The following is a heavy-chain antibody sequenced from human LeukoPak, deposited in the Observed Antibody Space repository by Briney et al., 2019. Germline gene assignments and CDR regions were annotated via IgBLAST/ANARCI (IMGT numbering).Heavy chain of an antibody. CDR3: ARGPTGEQQLDYYYYYYMDV. Sequence: GASGKVSCKASGYTFTSYGISWVRQAPGQGLEWMGWISAYNGNTNYAQKLQGRVTMNTDTSTSTAYMELRSLRSDDTAVYYCARGPTGEQQLDYYYYYYMDVWGKGTTVTVSS. V-gene: IGHV1-18*01. CDR1: GYTFTSYG. J-gene: IGHJ6*03. CDR2: ISAYNGNT. D-gene: IGHD6-13*01.